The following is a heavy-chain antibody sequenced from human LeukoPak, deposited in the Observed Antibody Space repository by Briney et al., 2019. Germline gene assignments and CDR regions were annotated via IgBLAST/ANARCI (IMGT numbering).Heavy chain of an antibody. J-gene: IGHJ3*02. CDR1: GFTFSDYY. CDR2: ISSSGSTI. CDR3: ARDCSSTSCDDDALDI. V-gene: IGHV3-11*01. D-gene: IGHD2-2*01. Sequence: KSGGSLRLSCAASGFTFSDYYMSWIRQAPGKGLEWVSYISSSGSTIYYADSVKGRFTISRDNAKNSLYLRMNSLRAEDTAVYYCARDCSSTSCDDDALDIWGQGTMVTVSS.